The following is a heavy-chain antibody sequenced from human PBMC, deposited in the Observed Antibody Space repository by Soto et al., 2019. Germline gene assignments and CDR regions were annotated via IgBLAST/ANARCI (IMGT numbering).Heavy chain of an antibody. Sequence: SETLSLTCAVYGGSFRGYYWSWIRQPPGKGLEWSGEINHSGSTNYNPSLKSRVTISVDTSKNQFSLKLSSVTAADTAVYYCARAFVDTAMVTRYYFDYWGQGTPVTVSS. CDR2: INHSGST. CDR1: GGSFRGYY. D-gene: IGHD5-18*01. J-gene: IGHJ4*02. CDR3: ARAFVDTAMVTRYYFDY. V-gene: IGHV4-34*01.